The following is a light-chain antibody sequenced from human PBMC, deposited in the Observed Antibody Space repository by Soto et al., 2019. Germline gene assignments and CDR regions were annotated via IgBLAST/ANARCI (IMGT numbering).Light chain of an antibody. CDR3: QQAASFPFT. V-gene: IGKV1-27*01. J-gene: IGKJ3*01. CDR1: QGINNY. CDR2: GAS. Sequence: DIQMTQSPSSLSASLGDRVTITCRASQGINNYLAWYQQRPGKVPKLLISGASSLHSGVPSRFNGSGSGTDFPLTISSLQPEDVATYYCQQAASFPFTFGPGAKV.